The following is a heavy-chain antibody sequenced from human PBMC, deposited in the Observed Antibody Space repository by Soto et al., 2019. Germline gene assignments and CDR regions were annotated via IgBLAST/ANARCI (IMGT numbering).Heavy chain of an antibody. CDR1: GYSIASGYY. CDR2: IYHAGSV. V-gene: IGHV4-38-2*01. Sequence: SETLSLTCGVSGYSIASGYYWAWIRQSPGKGLEWIGSIYHAGSVYYSPSLNSRVAVSLDTSKNHFSLKLTSVTAADTAVYYCARTFDYYGMDVWGQGTTVTVSS. J-gene: IGHJ6*02. CDR3: ARTFDYYGMDV.